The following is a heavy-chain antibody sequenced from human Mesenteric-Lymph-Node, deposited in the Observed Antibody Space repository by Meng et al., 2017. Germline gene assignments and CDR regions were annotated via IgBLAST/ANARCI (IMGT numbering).Heavy chain of an antibody. J-gene: IGHJ5*02. CDR3: ARSPSPSYYDFIS. D-gene: IGHD3-3*01. CDR1: GYTFTSYA. Sequence: GPLVQSRSELKKPGASWKASCKASGYTFTSYAMNWVRQAPGQGLEWMGWINTNTGNPTYAQGFTGRFVFSLDTSVSTAYLQISSLKAEDTAVYYCARSPSPSYYDFISWGQGTLVTVSS. CDR2: INTNTGNP. V-gene: IGHV7-4-1*02.